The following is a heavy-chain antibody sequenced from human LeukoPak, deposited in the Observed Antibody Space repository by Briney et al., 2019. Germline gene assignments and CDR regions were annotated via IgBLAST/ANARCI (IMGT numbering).Heavy chain of an antibody. CDR2: IYHSGST. D-gene: IGHD6-19*01. CDR3: ARHAVAGTIDY. J-gene: IGHJ4*02. Sequence: GSLRLSCAASRFTFSIYAMSWVRQPPGKGLEWIGEIYHSGSTNYDPSLKSRVTISVDKSKNQFSLKLSSVTAADTAVYYCARHAVAGTIDYWGQGTLVTVSS. CDR1: RFTFSIYAM. V-gene: IGHV4-4*02.